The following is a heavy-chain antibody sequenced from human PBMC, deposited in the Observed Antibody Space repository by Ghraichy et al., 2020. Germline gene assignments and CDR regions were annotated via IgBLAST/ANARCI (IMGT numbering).Heavy chain of an antibody. CDR1: GFTFRNHW. Sequence: GGSLRLSCVASGFTFRNHWMTWVRQAPGKGLEWVANIKEDGTERYYMDSVAGRFIISRDNAQNSLYLRMSSLRAEDTALYYFATSLYNYGEGAYWGQGALDIVSS. CDR3: ATSLYNYGEGAY. D-gene: IGHD5-24*01. J-gene: IGHJ4*02. V-gene: IGHV3-7*03. CDR2: IKEDGTER.